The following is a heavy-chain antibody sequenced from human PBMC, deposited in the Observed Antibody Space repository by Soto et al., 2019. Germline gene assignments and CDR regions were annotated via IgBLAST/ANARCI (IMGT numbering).Heavy chain of an antibody. CDR3: ARSGYNNYYYYYGMDV. J-gene: IGHJ6*02. V-gene: IGHV5-51*01. CDR1: GYSFTSYW. CDR2: IYPGDSDT. D-gene: IGHD5-12*01. Sequence: HGESLKISCKGSGYSFTSYWIGWVRQMPGKGLEWMGIIYPGDSDTRYSPSFQGQVTISADKSISTAYLQWSSLKASDTAMYYCARSGYNNYYYYYGMDVWGQGTTVTVSS.